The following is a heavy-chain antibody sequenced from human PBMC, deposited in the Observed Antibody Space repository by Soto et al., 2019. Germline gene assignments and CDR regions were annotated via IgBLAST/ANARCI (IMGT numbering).Heavy chain of an antibody. D-gene: IGHD2-21*02. CDR3: AKDDFTDRGDDYFDY. Sequence: GGSLKRSCAASGFSFTNFAISCGRQPPWKGLEWVAGIGASGDITWYADSVKGRLSISRDNSKNTLYLQLNSLRFEDTAVYYCAKDDFTDRGDDYFDYWGPGTLVTVSS. J-gene: IGHJ4*02. CDR1: GFSFTNFA. V-gene: IGHV3-23*01. CDR2: IGASGDIT.